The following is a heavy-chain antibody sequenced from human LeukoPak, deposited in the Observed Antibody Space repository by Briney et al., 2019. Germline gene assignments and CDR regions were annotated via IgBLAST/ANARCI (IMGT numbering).Heavy chain of an antibody. J-gene: IGHJ5*02. CDR3: ARVASNYGWFDP. CDR2: INPSSGDT. V-gene: IGHV1-46*01. CDR1: AYTFTGYF. D-gene: IGHD4-11*01. Sequence: ASVKVSCKGSAYTFTGYFIHWVRQAPGQGLEWMGVINPSSGDTSYAQKFQGRVTMTRDMSTSTVYMELNRLRSEDTAIYYCARVASNYGWFDPWGQGTLVTVSS.